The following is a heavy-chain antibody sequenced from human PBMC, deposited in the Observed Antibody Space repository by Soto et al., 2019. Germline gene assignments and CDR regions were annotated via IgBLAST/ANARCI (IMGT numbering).Heavy chain of an antibody. Sequence: PSETLSLTCAVSGYSITSGYYWGWIRQSPGKGLEWIGNIFHSGSTFYNPPLKSRVIISVDTSKNQFFLMLSSVTAADTAVYYCARDHLDKRRTRDYYNGMDVWGQGTTVTVSS. J-gene: IGHJ6*02. CDR2: IFHSGST. CDR1: GYSITSGYY. V-gene: IGHV4-38-2*02. CDR3: ARDHLDKRRTRDYYNGMDV.